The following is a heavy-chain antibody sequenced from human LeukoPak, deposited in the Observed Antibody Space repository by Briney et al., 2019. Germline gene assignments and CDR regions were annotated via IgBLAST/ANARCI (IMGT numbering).Heavy chain of an antibody. CDR2: ISGSGSST. V-gene: IGHV3-23*01. J-gene: IGHJ4*02. CDR1: GFTFSSYA. D-gene: IGHD2-21*02. CDR3: ARVPPTYCGGDCYPTPFDY. Sequence: PGGSLRLSCAASGFTFSSYAMSWVRQAPGKGLEWVSFISGSGSSTNYADSVKGRFTISRDNFKNTLYLQMNSLRAEDTALYYCARVPPTYCGGDCYPTPFDYWGQGTLVTVSS.